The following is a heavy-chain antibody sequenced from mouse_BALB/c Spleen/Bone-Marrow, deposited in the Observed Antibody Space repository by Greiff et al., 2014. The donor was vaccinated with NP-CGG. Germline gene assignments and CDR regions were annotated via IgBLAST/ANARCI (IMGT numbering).Heavy chain of an antibody. CDR2: IYPSDSYT. Sequence: QVQLQQSGAELVRPGASVKLSCKASGYTFTSFWINWVKQRPGQGLEWIGNIYPSDSYTNYNQKFKDKATLTVDKSSSTAYMQLSSPTSEDSAVYYCTRDYDGYQAIDYWVKEPQSPSPQ. D-gene: IGHD2-3*01. CDR1: GYTFTSFW. V-gene: IGHV1-69*02. J-gene: IGHJ4*01. CDR3: TRDYDGYQAIDY.